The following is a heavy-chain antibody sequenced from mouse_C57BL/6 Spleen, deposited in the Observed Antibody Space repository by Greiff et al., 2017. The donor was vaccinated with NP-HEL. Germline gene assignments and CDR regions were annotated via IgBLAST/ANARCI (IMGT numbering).Heavy chain of an antibody. Sequence: EVQLQQSGAELVRPGASVKLSCTASGFNIKDDYMHWVKQRPEQGLEWIGWIDPENGDTEYASKFQGKATITADTSSNTAYLQLSSLTSEDTAVYYCTTSLKGYAMDYWGQGTSVTVSS. CDR1: GFNIKDDY. J-gene: IGHJ4*01. CDR3: TTSLKGYAMDY. CDR2: IDPENGDT. V-gene: IGHV14-4*01.